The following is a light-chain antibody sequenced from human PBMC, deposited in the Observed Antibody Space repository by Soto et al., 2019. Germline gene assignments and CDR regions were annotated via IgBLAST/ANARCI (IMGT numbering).Light chain of an antibody. CDR1: QSIRTTY. Sequence: ETVLCQSLGTLSLSPEERATLSFSTSQSIRTTYLAWYHQQPGQAPRLLIYDASNRATGVPARFSGSGSGTDFTLTVSSLEPEDFALYYCQQSSNWPPEMTVGQGTRVDIK. V-gene: IGKV3-11*01. CDR3: QQSSNWPPEMT. CDR2: DAS. J-gene: IGKJ5*01.